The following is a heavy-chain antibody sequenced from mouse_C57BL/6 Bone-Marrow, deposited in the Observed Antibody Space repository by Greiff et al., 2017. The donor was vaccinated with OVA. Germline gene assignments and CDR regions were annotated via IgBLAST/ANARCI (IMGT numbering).Heavy chain of an antibody. CDR2: IYPGSGST. CDR1: GYTFTSYW. Sequence: QVQLQQPGAELVKPGASVKMSCKASGYTFTSYWITWVKQRPGQGLEWIGDIYPGSGSTKYNEKFKSKATLTVDTSSSTAYMQLSSLTSEDSAVYYCAKYYGSSSGYYAMDYWGQGTSVTVSS. CDR3: AKYYGSSSGYYAMDY. V-gene: IGHV1-55*01. J-gene: IGHJ4*01. D-gene: IGHD1-1*01.